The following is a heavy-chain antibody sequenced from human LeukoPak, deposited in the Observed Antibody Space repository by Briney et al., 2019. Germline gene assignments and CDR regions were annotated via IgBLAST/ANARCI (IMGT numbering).Heavy chain of an antibody. CDR1: GYTFTSYD. V-gene: IGHV1-8*03. CDR3: ARGEVAAASFDY. CDR2: MNPNNGNT. J-gene: IGHJ4*02. Sequence: ASVKVSCKASGYTFTSYDINWVRQATGQGLEWMGWMNPNNGNTGYAQKFQGRVTITRNTSISTAYMELSSLRSEDTAVYYCARGEVAAASFDYWGQGTLVTVSS. D-gene: IGHD6-13*01.